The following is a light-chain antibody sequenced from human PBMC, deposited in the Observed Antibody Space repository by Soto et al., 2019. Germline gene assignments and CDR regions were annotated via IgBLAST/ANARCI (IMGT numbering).Light chain of an antibody. CDR1: QSVLYSSNNKNY. V-gene: IGKV4-1*01. Sequence: DIVMTQSPASLAVSLGERATINCKSSQSVLYSSNNKNYLAWYQQKAGQPPKMLIYWASTRESGVPDRFSGSGSGTDFTLTISSLQAEDVGVYYCQQYDSIPITFGQGTRLEIK. CDR3: QQYDSIPIT. J-gene: IGKJ5*01. CDR2: WAS.